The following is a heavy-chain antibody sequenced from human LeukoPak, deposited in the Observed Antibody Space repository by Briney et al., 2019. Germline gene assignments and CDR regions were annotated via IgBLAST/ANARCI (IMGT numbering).Heavy chain of an antibody. V-gene: IGHV3-74*01. CDR1: GFTFSTYS. CDR3: ARRQRAYCGGDCYPFDY. J-gene: IGHJ4*02. D-gene: IGHD2-21*02. Sequence: GGSLRLSCAASGFTFSTYSMHWGRQAPGKGLVWVSRITGDGSSTSYADSVKGRFTVSRDISKDTLYLQMNSLRAEDTALYYCARRQRAYCGGDCYPFDYWGQGTLVTVSS. CDR2: ITGDGSST.